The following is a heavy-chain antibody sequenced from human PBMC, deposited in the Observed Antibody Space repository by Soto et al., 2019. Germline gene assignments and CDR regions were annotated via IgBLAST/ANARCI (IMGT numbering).Heavy chain of an antibody. CDR2: IKQDGSGK. CDR1: GFTFSSYW. D-gene: IGHD5-18*01. V-gene: IGHV3-7*01. CDR3: ARDLTPPHVDTATNYYYYMDV. J-gene: IGHJ6*03. Sequence: GGSLRLSCAAPGFTFSSYWMSWVCQAPGKGLEWVANIKQDGSGKYYVDSVKGRFTISRENAKNSLYLQMNSLRAEDTAVYYCARDLTPPHVDTATNYYYYMDVWGKGTTVTVSS.